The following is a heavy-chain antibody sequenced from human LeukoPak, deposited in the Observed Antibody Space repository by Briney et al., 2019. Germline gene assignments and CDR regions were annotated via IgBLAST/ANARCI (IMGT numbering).Heavy chain of an antibody. D-gene: IGHD3-22*01. CDR2: ITAGSDAT. Sequence: PGGSLRLSCTASGFNFNSNAMTWVRQAPGKGLECVSAITAGSDATYYADSVKGRFTISRDNSQNTLFLQMNILRVEDTAVYFCAKSYGSNGYFQLPIDFWGQGTLVTVSS. CDR3: AKSYGSNGYFQLPIDF. V-gene: IGHV3-23*01. J-gene: IGHJ4*02. CDR1: GFNFNSNA.